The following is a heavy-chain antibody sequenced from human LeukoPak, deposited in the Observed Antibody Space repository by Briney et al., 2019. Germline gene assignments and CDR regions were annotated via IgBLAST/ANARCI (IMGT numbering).Heavy chain of an antibody. J-gene: IGHJ4*02. D-gene: IGHD5-12*01. CDR2: ISGSGGST. CDR1: GFTFSSYA. CDR3: AKGRGGYSGYVAWSYFDY. Sequence: PGGSLRLSCAASGFTFSSYAMSWVRQAPGKGLEWVSAISGSGGSTYYADSVKGRFTISRDNSKNTLYLQMDSLRAEDTAVYYCAKGRGGYSGYVAWSYFDYWGQGTLVTVPS. V-gene: IGHV3-23*01.